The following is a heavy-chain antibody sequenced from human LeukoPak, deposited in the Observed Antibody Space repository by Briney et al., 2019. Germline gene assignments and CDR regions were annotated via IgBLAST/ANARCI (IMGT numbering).Heavy chain of an antibody. CDR2: IYYSGST. D-gene: IGHD3-16*01. Sequence: SETLSLTCTVSGDPMSRYYWSWIRQPPGKGLEWIGYIYYSGSTNYNPSLKSRVTMSVDTSKNKFSLNLSSVTAADTAVYYCARGGKYYDYVWGSYIFDYWDQGTLVTVSS. V-gene: IGHV4-59*01. CDR3: ARGGKYYDYVWGSYIFDY. CDR1: GDPMSRYY. J-gene: IGHJ4*02.